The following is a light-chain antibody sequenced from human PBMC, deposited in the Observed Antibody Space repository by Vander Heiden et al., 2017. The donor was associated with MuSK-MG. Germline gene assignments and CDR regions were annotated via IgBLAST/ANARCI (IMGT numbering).Light chain of an antibody. CDR1: NLGDTY. CDR2: QDR. CDR3: QAWDGNTCF. Sequence: SYELTQPPSVSVSPGQTASITCSGDNLGDTYAAWYQHRPGLSPTLGIYQDRKRPSGIPERFSGSNSGNTATLAITGTQPMDEADYYCQAWDGNTCFFGTGTKVTVL. V-gene: IGLV3-1*01. J-gene: IGLJ1*01.